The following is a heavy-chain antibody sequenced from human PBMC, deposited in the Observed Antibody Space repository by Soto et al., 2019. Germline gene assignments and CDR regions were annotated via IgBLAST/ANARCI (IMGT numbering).Heavy chain of an antibody. Sequence: SETLSLTCPVSGGSISSYYWSWIRPPAGKGLEWIGSIYYSGSTYYNPSLKSRVTISVDTSKNQFSLKLSSVTAADTAVYYCARQKYSSGRYPDYWGQGTLVTVSS. J-gene: IGHJ4*02. V-gene: IGHV4-59*05. CDR1: GGSISSYY. D-gene: IGHD6-19*01. CDR3: ARQKYSSGRYPDY. CDR2: IYYSGST.